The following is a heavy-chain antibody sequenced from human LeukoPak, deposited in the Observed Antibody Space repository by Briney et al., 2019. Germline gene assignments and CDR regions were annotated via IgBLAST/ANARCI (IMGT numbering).Heavy chain of an antibody. J-gene: IGHJ3*02. Sequence: ASVKVSCKVSGYTLTELSMHWVRQAPGKGLEWMGDFDPEDGETIYAQKFQGRVTMTEDTSTDTAYMELSSLRSEDTAVYYCATAGLLWQWLVRGRDAFDIWGQGTMVTVSS. V-gene: IGHV1-24*01. CDR1: GYTLTELS. CDR3: ATAGLLWQWLVRGRDAFDI. CDR2: FDPEDGET. D-gene: IGHD6-19*01.